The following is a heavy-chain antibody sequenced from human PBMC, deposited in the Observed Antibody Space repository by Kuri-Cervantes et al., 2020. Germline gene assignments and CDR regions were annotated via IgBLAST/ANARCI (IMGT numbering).Heavy chain of an antibody. D-gene: IGHD1-14*01. Sequence: GESLKISCEGSGFTFISYVMHWVRQAPGKGLEWVSSIDGSGKLIYYADSVKGRFTISRDNAKNSLYLQMSSLRAEDTAVYYCARSPHLLDYWGQGTLVTVSS. J-gene: IGHJ4*02. CDR3: ARSPHLLDY. CDR1: GFTFISYV. V-gene: IGHV3-21*01. CDR2: IDGSGKLI.